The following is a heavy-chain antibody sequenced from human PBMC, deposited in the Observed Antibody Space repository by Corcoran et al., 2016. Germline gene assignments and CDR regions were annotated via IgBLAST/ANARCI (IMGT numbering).Heavy chain of an antibody. CDR3: ARDRRESVSGPAVYYFDY. D-gene: IGHD6-19*01. J-gene: IGHJ4*02. V-gene: IGHV4-4*07. Sequence: QLQESGPGLVQPSETLSLTCTVSGDSIKSYYWSWIRQTAGKGLEWIGRIYGTGNTNYNPSLKSRVSMSLDTSKNQFSLKLTSVTAADTAVYSWARDRRESVSGPAVYYFDYWGQGTLVTVSS. CDR1: GDSIKSYY. CDR2: IYGTGNT.